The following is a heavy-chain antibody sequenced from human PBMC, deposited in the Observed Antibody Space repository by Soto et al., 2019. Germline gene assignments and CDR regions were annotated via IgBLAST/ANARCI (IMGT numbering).Heavy chain of an antibody. CDR3: AKELHTSSGWSQVIY. CDR1: GFTFSSYA. J-gene: IGHJ4*02. Sequence: GGSLRLSCAASGFTFSSYAMQWVRQAPGKGLEWVGVISSDGSNKYYADFVKGRFTISRDNSKNTLYLQMNSLRAEDTAVYYCAKELHTSSGWSQVIYWGQGTLVTVSS. D-gene: IGHD6-19*01. V-gene: IGHV3-30*18. CDR2: ISSDGSNK.